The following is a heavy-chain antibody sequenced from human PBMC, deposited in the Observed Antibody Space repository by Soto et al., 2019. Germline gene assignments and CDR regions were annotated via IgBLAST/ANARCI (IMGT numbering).Heavy chain of an antibody. CDR2: MNPNSGNT. J-gene: IGHJ6*03. D-gene: IGHD4-4*01. CDR1: GYTFTSYD. V-gene: IGHV1-8*01. Sequence: ASVKVSCKASGYTFTSYDINWVRQATGQGLEWMGWMNPNSGNTGYAQKFQGRVTMTRNTSISTAYMELSSLRSEDTAVYYCARERLETTVTIMNYYYYYMAVWGKGTTVTVSS. CDR3: ARERLETTVTIMNYYYYYMAV.